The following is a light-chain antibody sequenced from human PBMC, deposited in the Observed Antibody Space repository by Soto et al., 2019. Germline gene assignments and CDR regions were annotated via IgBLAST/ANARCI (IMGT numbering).Light chain of an antibody. CDR1: QSVSSN. V-gene: IGKV3-15*01. J-gene: IGKJ5*01. CDR2: GTS. Sequence: EIVMTQSPATLPVSPGERATLSCRSSQSVSSNLAWYQQKPGQAPRLLIYGTSTRATGVPARFSGSGSGTEFTLTISSLQSEDFAVYYCQQYNNWPPITFGQGTRLEIK. CDR3: QQYNNWPPIT.